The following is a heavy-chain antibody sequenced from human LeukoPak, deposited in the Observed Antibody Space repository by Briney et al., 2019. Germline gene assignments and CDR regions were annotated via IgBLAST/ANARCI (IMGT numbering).Heavy chain of an antibody. D-gene: IGHD5-24*01. CDR3: ARVRRMAYYYMDV. V-gene: IGHV3-53*01. CDR1: ELTLSDNY. CDR2: IYSGGST. Sequence: GGSLRLSCAASELTLSDNYMSWIRQAPGRGLEWVSFIYSGGSTYYADSVRGRFIISRDTSKNTLYLQMNSLRAEDTAVYYCARVRRMAYYYMDVWGKGTTVTISS. J-gene: IGHJ6*03.